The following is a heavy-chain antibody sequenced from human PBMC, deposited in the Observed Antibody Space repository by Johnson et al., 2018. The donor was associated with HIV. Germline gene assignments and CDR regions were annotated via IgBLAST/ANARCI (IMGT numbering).Heavy chain of an antibody. D-gene: IGHD1-26*01. J-gene: IGHJ3*02. V-gene: IGHV3-23*04. CDR3: AKDQWELSRGAFDI. Sequence: VQVVESGGGLVKPGGSLRLSCAASGFTFSSYEMNWVRQAPGKGLEWVSGISGSGDTTDYADSVKGRFTVSRDNSKNTLYLQMNSLRAEDTAVYYCAKDQWELSRGAFDIWGQGTMVTVSS. CDR2: ISGSGDTT. CDR1: GFTFSSYE.